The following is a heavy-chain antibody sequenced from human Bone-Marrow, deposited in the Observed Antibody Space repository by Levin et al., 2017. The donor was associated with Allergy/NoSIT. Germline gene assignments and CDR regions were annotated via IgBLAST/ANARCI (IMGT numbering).Heavy chain of an antibody. Sequence: GGSLRLSCAASGFTFSAYAMSWVRQAPGEGLEWVSSLNTTGVITYYADSVRGRFTISRDNSKNTLYLQMNSLRLEDTGVYYCAREDCGRARRYGAVDYWGQGALVTVSS. D-gene: IGHD2-21*01. CDR1: GFTFSAYA. CDR2: LNTTGVIT. V-gene: IGHV3-23*05. J-gene: IGHJ4*02. CDR3: AREDCGRARRYGAVDY.